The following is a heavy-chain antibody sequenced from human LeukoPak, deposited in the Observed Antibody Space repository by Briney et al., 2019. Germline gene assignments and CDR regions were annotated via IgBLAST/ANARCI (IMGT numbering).Heavy chain of an antibody. CDR1: GDSISSTSYY. CDR2: IFYTGST. J-gene: IGHJ3*02. Sequence: PSETLSLTCTVSGDSISSTSYYWGWIRQPPGKGLEWIGTIFYTGSTYYNPSLKSRVTISVDTSKNQFSLKLSSVTAADTAVYYCARDPRKKWLLGAFDIWGQGTMVTVSS. V-gene: IGHV4-39*07. D-gene: IGHD3-22*01. CDR3: ARDPRKKWLLGAFDI.